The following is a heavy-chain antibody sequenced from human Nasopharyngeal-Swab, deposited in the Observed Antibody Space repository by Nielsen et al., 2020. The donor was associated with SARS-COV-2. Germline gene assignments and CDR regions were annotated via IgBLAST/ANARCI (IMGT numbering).Heavy chain of an antibody. CDR3: ARTSPWGYDFWSGYYYYYGMDV. CDR2: ISAYNGNT. V-gene: IGHV1-18*01. J-gene: IGHJ6*02. Sequence: ASVKVSCKASGGTFSSYAISWVRQAPGQGLEWMGWISAYNGNTNYAQKLQGRVTMTTDTSTSTAYMELRSLRSDDTAVYYCARTSPWGYDFWSGYYYYYGMDVWGQGATVTVSS. D-gene: IGHD3-3*01. CDR1: GGTFSSYA.